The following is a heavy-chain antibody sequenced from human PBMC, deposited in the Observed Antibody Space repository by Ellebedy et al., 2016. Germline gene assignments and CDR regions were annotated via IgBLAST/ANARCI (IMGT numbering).Heavy chain of an antibody. CDR3: ARDRNYGSGSYPTSNWFDP. D-gene: IGHD3-10*01. CDR1: GYTFTSYG. V-gene: IGHV1-18*01. J-gene: IGHJ5*02. Sequence: ASVKVSXKASGYTFTSYGISWVRQAPGQGLEWMGWISAYNGNTNYAQKLQGRVTMTTDTSTSTAYMELRSLRSDDTAVYYCARDRNYGSGSYPTSNWFDPWGQGTLVTVSS. CDR2: ISAYNGNT.